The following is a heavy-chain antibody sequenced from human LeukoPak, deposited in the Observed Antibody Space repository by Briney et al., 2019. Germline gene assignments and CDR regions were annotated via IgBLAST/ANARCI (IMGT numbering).Heavy chain of an antibody. CDR3: ARVAYGDYFDY. V-gene: IGHV4-34*01. CDR1: GGSFSGYY. Sequence: SGALSLTCAVYGGSFSGYYWSWIRQPPGKGLEWIGEINHSGSTNYNPSLKSRVTISVDTSKNQFSLKLSSVTAADTAVYYCARVAYGDYFDYWGQGTLVTVSS. J-gene: IGHJ4*02. CDR2: INHSGST. D-gene: IGHD4-17*01.